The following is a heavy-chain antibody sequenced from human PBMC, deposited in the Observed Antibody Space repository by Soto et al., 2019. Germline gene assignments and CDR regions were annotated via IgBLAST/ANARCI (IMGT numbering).Heavy chain of an antibody. V-gene: IGHV3-23*01. CDR2: ISGSGGST. CDR3: ARSTMIVVTNRFDY. J-gene: IGHJ4*02. CDR1: GFTFNGYV. D-gene: IGHD3-22*01. Sequence: GGSLRLSCAASGFTFNGYVMSWVRQAPGKGLEWVSAISGSGGSTYYADSVKGRFAISRDNSKNTLFLQMHSLRAEDTAVYYCARSTMIVVTNRFDYWGQGTLVTVSS.